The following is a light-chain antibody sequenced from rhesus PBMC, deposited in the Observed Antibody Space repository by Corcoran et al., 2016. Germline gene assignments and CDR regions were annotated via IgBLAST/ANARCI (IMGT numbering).Light chain of an antibody. CDR2: YAS. CDR1: QDVNNY. J-gene: IGKJ1*01. CDR3: QQYSSSPWT. Sequence: DIQMTQSPSSLSASVGDTFTITCRASQDVNNYLAWYQQKPGKAPKPLFYYASSLESGVPSRFTGSGHGTAFPLTISSLQSEDFATYYCQQYSSSPWTFGQGTKVEIK. V-gene: IGKV1S16*01.